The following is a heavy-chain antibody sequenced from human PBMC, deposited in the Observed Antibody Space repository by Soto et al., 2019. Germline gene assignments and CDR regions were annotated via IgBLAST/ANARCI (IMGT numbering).Heavy chain of an antibody. V-gene: IGHV3-7*01. CDR1: GFTFSDYW. D-gene: IGHD1-20*01. Sequence: EVRLVDSGGGLVQPGGSLRLSCAASGFTFSDYWMSWVRQAPGRGLEWVANIKEDGSVQYYVDSVKGRFTISRANAKNSLFLHMSSLRVDDTAVYYCALEGYNITWGSCWGAGTLVTFSA. CDR3: ALEGYNITWGSC. CDR2: IKEDGSVQ. J-gene: IGHJ4*02.